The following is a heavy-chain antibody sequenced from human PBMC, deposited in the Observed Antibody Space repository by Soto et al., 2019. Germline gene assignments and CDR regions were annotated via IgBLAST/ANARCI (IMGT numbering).Heavy chain of an antibody. V-gene: IGHV3-23*01. J-gene: IGHJ6*02. CDR1: GFTFSSYA. CDR3: AKDASLTTVTTYYYYGMDV. Sequence: EVQLLESGGGLVQPGGSLRLSCAASGFTFSSYAMSWVRQAPGKGLAWVSAISGSGGNTYYADSVKGRFSISRDNSKNTLYLQMNSLRAEDMAVYYCAKDASLTTVTTYYYYGMDVWGQGITVTVSS. D-gene: IGHD4-17*01. CDR2: ISGSGGNT.